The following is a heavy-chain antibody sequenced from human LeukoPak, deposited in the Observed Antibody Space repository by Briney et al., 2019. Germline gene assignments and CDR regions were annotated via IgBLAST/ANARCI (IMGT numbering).Heavy chain of an antibody. CDR1: GGSISSSSYY. V-gene: IGHV4-39*01. Sequence: SETLSLTCTVSGGSISSSSYYWGWIRQPPGKGLEWIGSLYYSGSTYYNPSLKSRVTISVDTSKNQFSLKLSPVTAADTAIYYCARKPLSGGYGGTIDYWGQGTLVTVSS. CDR3: ARKPLSGGYGGTIDY. D-gene: IGHD5-12*01. J-gene: IGHJ4*02. CDR2: LYYSGST.